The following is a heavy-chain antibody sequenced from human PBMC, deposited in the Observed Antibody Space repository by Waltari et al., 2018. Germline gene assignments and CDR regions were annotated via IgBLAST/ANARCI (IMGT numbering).Heavy chain of an antibody. CDR2: IYWNDDK. CDR3: ARTTVTTNFDY. D-gene: IGHD4-17*01. Sequence: QITLKESGPTLVKPTQTLTLTCTFSGFSLSTSGVGVGWIRQPPGKALEWLALIYWNDDKRYSPSLKSRLTITKDTSKNQVVLTMTNMDPVDTATYYCARTTVTTNFDYWGQGTLVTVSS. CDR1: GFSLSTSGVG. V-gene: IGHV2-5*01. J-gene: IGHJ4*02.